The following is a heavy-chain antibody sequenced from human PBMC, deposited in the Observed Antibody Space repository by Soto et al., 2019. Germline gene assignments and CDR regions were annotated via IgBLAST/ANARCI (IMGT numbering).Heavy chain of an antibody. CDR2: MNSDGSFI. CDR3: VIGWSEY. CDR1: DFTFSSSW. V-gene: IGHV3-74*01. Sequence: GGSLRLSCAVSDFTFSSSWMHWVRQVPGKGLMWVSRMNSDGSFINYADSVKGRFTTSRDNAKNMLYLQMNSLRAEDTALYYCVIGWSEYGGQGTVVTIFS. D-gene: IGHD2-15*01. J-gene: IGHJ4*02.